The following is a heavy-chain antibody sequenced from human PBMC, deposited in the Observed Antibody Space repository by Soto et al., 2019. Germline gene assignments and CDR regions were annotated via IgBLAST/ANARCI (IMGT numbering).Heavy chain of an antibody. CDR3: ASGLSGYSIKY. V-gene: IGHV3-7*01. Sequence: EVQLVESGGDLVQPGGSLRLSCAASGFTFSSYWMIWVRQAPGKGLEWVANIKQDGSEKYYVDSVKRRFTISRDNAKNSKYLQMNGLRAEGVAGYYWASGLSGYSIKYWGQGALV. J-gene: IGHJ4*02. CDR1: GFTFSSYW. D-gene: IGHD3-22*01. CDR2: IKQDGSEK.